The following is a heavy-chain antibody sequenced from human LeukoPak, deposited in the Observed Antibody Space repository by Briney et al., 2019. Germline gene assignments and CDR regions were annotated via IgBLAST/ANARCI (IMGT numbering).Heavy chain of an antibody. V-gene: IGHV4-61*02. J-gene: IGHJ5*02. CDR1: GGSISSGSYY. D-gene: IGHD2-21*02. CDR2: IYTSGST. Sequence: SETLSLTCTVSGGSISSGSYYWSWIRQPAGKGLEWIGRIYTSGSTNYNPSLKSRVTISVDTSKNQFSLKLSSVTAADTAVYYCARDIVVVTENWFDPWGQGTLVTVSS. CDR3: ARDIVVVTENWFDP.